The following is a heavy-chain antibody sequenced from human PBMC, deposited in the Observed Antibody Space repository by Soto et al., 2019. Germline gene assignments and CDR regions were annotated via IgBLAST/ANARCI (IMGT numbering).Heavy chain of an antibody. J-gene: IGHJ4*02. CDR3: ASGGAGSGPFTWELPDH. CDR2: ITPFNGDV. V-gene: IGHV1-45*02. Sequence: MQLVQSGAEVKKPGSSVTVSCKALGNTVTYRYRHWVLQAPVQALEWMGWITPFNGDVHYAQKFQERATITRDRSINTAYMRMSSLRSEDTAMYYCASGGAGSGPFTWELPDHWGQGTLVTVSS. D-gene: IGHD1-26*01. CDR1: GNTVTYRY.